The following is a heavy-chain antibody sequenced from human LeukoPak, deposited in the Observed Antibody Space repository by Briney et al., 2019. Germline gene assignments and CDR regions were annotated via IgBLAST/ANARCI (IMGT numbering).Heavy chain of an antibody. D-gene: IGHD6-19*01. J-gene: IGHJ4*02. CDR3: ARVREYSSGFGDY. CDR2: IKVDGSEK. Sequence: PGGSLRLSCTASGFIFSSYWMSWVRQAPGKGLEWVANIKVDGSEKYYVDSVKGRFTISRDNAKNSLYLQMNSLRAEDTAVYYCARVREYSSGFGDYWGQGTLVTVSS. V-gene: IGHV3-7*03. CDR1: GFIFSSYW.